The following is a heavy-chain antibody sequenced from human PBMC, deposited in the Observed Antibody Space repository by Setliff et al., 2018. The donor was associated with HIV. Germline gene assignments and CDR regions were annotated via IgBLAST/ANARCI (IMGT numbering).Heavy chain of an antibody. D-gene: IGHD6-13*01. CDR2: ITADNGNT. CDR3: ARFSSSWPYYFDY. Sequence: ASVKVSCKASGYTFTNYGITWVRQAPGQGLEWMGWITADNGNTNYAQRFKGRVTVTSDTSTSTAYMELRSLRSDDTAVYYCARFSSSWPYYFDYWGQGMLVTVSS. CDR1: GYTFTNYG. V-gene: IGHV1-18*01. J-gene: IGHJ4*02.